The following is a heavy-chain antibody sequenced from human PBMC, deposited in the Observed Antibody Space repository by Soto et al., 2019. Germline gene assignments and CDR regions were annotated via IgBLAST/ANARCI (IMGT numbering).Heavy chain of an antibody. J-gene: IGHJ6*02. CDR1: GGTFSSYA. Sequence: GASVKVSCKASGGTFSSYAISWVRQAPGQGLEWMGGVIPIFGTANYAQKFQGRVTITADESTSTAYMELSSLRSEDTAVYYCARVSRDYIYYYYGMDVWGQGTTVTV. CDR3: ARVSRDYIYYYYGMDV. V-gene: IGHV1-69*13. CDR2: VIPIFGTA. D-gene: IGHD4-17*01.